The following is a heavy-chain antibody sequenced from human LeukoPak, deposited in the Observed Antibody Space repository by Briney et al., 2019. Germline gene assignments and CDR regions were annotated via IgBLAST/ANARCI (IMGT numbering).Heavy chain of an antibody. V-gene: IGHV3-21*01. CDR2: ISSSSSYI. D-gene: IGHD5-12*01. CDR1: GFTFSSYS. J-gene: IGHJ4*02. Sequence: GGSLRPSCAASGFTFSSYSMNWVRQAPGKGLEWVSSISSSSSYIYYADSVKGRFTISRDNAKDSLYLQMNSLRAEDTAVYYCARGGLRPFDYWGQGTLVTVSS. CDR3: ARGGLRPFDY.